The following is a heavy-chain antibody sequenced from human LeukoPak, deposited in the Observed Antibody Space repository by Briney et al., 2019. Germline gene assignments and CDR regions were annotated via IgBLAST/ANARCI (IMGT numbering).Heavy chain of an antibody. Sequence: GMSLRLSCAASGFTFSENNVHWVRQAPGKGLEWVALISNDGNSEDYADSVKGRFTLSGDNSKTTLYLQMNSLRAEDTAVYYCVRDRSGFYSVDYWGQGTLVTVSS. J-gene: IGHJ4*02. CDR2: ISNDGNSE. CDR1: GFTFSENN. CDR3: VRDRSGFYSVDY. D-gene: IGHD5-12*01. V-gene: IGHV3-30-3*01.